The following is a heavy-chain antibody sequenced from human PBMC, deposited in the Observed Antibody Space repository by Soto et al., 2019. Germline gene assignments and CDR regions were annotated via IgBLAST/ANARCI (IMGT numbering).Heavy chain of an antibody. D-gene: IGHD3-10*01. Sequence: EVQLLESGGGLVQRGGSLRLSCAASGFTFSLYAMSWVRQAPGKGLEWVAGISGGGGGTDYADSVKGRFTITRDNSNNTLYLQVNSLRAEDTAVYYCAQIISRGVLGYGMDVWGQGTTVIVSS. CDR3: AQIISRGVLGYGMDV. J-gene: IGHJ6*02. CDR2: ISGGGGGT. V-gene: IGHV3-23*01. CDR1: GFTFSLYA.